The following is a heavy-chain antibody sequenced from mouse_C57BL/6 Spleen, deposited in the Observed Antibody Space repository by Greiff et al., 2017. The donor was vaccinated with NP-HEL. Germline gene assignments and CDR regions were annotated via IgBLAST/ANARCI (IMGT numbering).Heavy chain of an antibody. CDR2: IDPENGDT. D-gene: IGHD2-1*01. CDR1: GFNIKDDY. Sequence: EVQVVESGAELVRPGASVKLSCTASGFNIKDDYMHWVKQRPEQGLEWIGWIDPENGDTEYASKFQGKATITADTSSNTAYLQLSSLTSEDTAVFYCTAGGGGGNFFADWGQGTLVTVSA. J-gene: IGHJ3*01. V-gene: IGHV14-4*01. CDR3: TAGGGGGNFFAD.